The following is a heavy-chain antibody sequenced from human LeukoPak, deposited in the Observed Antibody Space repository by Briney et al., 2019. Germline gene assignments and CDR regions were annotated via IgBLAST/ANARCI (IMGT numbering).Heavy chain of an antibody. Sequence: SETLSLTCTVSGVSISSYYWSWIRQPPGKGLEWIGYIYYSGSTNYNPSLKSRVTISVDTSKNQFSLKLSSVTAADTAVYYCARGMYYYYYYMDVWGKGTTVTVSS. CDR3: ARGMYYYYYYMDV. CDR2: IYYSGST. V-gene: IGHV4-59*12. CDR1: GVSISSYY. J-gene: IGHJ6*03.